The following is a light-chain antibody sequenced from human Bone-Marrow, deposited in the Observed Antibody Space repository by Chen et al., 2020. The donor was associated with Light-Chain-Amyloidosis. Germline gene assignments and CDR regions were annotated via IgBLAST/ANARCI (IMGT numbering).Light chain of an antibody. Sequence: QAVLTQPPSASGTPGQRVAICCSGSSSNIGSNYVYWYQQLPGTAPKLLIYRTNQRPSGVPDRFSGSKSGTSASLAISGLRSEDEADYYCAAWDDSLSGLNWVFGGGTKLTVL. J-gene: IGLJ3*02. V-gene: IGLV1-47*01. CDR1: SSNIGSNY. CDR2: RTN. CDR3: AAWDDSLSGLNWV.